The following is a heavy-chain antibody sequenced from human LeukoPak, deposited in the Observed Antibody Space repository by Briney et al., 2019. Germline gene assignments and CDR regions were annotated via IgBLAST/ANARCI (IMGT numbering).Heavy chain of an antibody. J-gene: IGHJ4*02. Sequence: PSETLSLTXTVSGGSISSSSYYWGWIRQPPGKGLEWIGSIYYSGSTYYNTSLKSRVTISVDTSKNQFSLKLSSVTAADTAVYYCARQKHANPSWLDYFDYWGQGTLVTVSS. D-gene: IGHD3-10*01. V-gene: IGHV4-39*01. CDR1: GGSISSSSYY. CDR2: IYYSGST. CDR3: ARQKHANPSWLDYFDY.